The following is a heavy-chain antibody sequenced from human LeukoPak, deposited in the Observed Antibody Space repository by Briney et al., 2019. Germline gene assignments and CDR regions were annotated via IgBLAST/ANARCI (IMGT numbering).Heavy chain of an antibody. J-gene: IGHJ4*02. CDR1: GFTFSNAW. D-gene: IGHD2-15*01. CDR3: AKSGLNRFDY. Sequence: HGGSLRLSCAASGFTFSNAWMSWVRQAPGKGLEWVAFIRYDGINKYYADSVKGRFTISRDNSKNTLYLQMNSLRAEDTAVYYCAKSGLNRFDYWGQGTLVTVSS. V-gene: IGHV3-30*02. CDR2: IRYDGINK.